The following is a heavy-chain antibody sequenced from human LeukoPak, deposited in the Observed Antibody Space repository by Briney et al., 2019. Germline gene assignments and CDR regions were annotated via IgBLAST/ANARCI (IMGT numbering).Heavy chain of an antibody. J-gene: IGHJ5*02. CDR1: GGSISSGDYY. Sequence: SETLSLTCTVSGGSISSGDYYWSWIRQHPGKGLEWIGYIYYSESTHYNPSLKSRITISVDTSKNQFSLRLNSVTVADTAVYYCARSRAFNSGAFDPWGQGSLVTVSS. V-gene: IGHV4-31*03. CDR3: ARSRAFNSGAFDP. CDR2: IYYSEST. D-gene: IGHD1-26*01.